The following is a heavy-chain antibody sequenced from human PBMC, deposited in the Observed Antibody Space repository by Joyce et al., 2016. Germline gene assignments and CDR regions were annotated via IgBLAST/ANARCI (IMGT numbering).Heavy chain of an antibody. CDR3: AKKRAVADAFDI. J-gene: IGHJ3*02. Sequence: DVQLVESGGGLVQPGGSLRLSCAASGFTVSNNYLTWVRQAPGKGLEWCSVIYGGGNTDYADSVKGRFTLSRHNSNNTVYLQMNSLRAEDTAVYYCAKKRAVADAFDIWGQGTMVTVSS. CDR2: IYGGGNT. CDR1: GFTVSNNY. V-gene: IGHV3-53*04. D-gene: IGHD6-19*01.